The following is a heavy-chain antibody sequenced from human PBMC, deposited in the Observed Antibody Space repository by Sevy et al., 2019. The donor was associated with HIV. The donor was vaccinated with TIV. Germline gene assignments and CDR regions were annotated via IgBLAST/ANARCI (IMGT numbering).Heavy chain of an antibody. J-gene: IGHJ4*02. Sequence: SETLSLTCTVSGGSISSSSYYWGWIRQRPGKGLEWIRSIYYSGSPYYNPSLKSRVTISVDTSKNQFSLKLSSVTAADTAVSYCARRGWLRAFDYWGQGTLVTVSS. CDR1: GGSISSSSYY. CDR2: IYYSGSP. CDR3: ARRGWLRAFDY. V-gene: IGHV4-39*01. D-gene: IGHD5-12*01.